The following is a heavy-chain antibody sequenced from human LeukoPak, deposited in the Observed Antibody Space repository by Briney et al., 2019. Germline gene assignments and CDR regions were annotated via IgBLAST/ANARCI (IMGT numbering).Heavy chain of an antibody. Sequence: AGESLKISCQGSGYNFPIYWIGWVRQMPGQGLEWMGWMNPNSGNTGYAQKFQGRVTMTRNTSISTAYMELSSLRSEDTAVYYCARGTDGTLWFGDQGGFDPWGQGTLVTVSS. D-gene: IGHD3-10*01. CDR2: MNPNSGNT. CDR3: ARGTDGTLWFGDQGGFDP. CDR1: GYNFPIYW. J-gene: IGHJ5*02. V-gene: IGHV1-8*02.